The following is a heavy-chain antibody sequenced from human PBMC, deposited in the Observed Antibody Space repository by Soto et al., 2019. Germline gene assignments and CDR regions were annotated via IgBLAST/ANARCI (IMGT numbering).Heavy chain of an antibody. CDR2: IIPIFGTA. Sequence: SVKVSCKASGGTFSSYAISWVRQAPGQGLEWMGGIIPIFGTANYAQKFQGRVTITADESTSTAYMELSSLRSEDTAVYYCASNYYDSSGYYSWMDYWGQGTLVTSP. CDR3: ASNYYDSSGYYSWMDY. J-gene: IGHJ4*02. CDR1: GGTFSSYA. D-gene: IGHD3-22*01. V-gene: IGHV1-69*13.